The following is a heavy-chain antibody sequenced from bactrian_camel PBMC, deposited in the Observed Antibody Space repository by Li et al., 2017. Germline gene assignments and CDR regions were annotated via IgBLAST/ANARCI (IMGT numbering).Heavy chain of an antibody. V-gene: IGHV3S10*01. CDR1: GLAYSRTC. Sequence: VQAGGSLTLACAATVSGLAYSRTCVAWFRQAPGQEREGIAGIEADGTVRYTDPVKGRFTMSRDNALNTVSLQMNSLKSDDTALYYCATFPASGSFMLWGQGTQVTVS. D-gene: IGHD2*01. CDR3: ATFPASGSFML. CDR2: IEADGTV. J-gene: IGHJ4*01.